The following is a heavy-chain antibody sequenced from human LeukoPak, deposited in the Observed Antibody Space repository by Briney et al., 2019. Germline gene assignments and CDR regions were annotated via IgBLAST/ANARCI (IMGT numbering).Heavy chain of an antibody. CDR1: GFTFSSYN. D-gene: IGHD2-2*01. V-gene: IGHV3-21*01. CDR2: ISSSSSYI. Sequence: PGGSLRLSCAASGFTFSSYNMNWVRQAPGKGLEWVSSISSSSSYIYYADSVKGRFTISRDNAKNSLYLQMNSLRAEDTAVYYCAKLSYCSTTSCPKYFDYWGQGTLVTVSS. CDR3: AKLSYCSTTSCPKYFDY. J-gene: IGHJ4*02.